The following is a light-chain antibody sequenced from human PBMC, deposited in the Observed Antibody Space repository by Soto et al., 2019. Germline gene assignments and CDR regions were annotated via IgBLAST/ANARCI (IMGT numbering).Light chain of an antibody. CDR2: DAS. Sequence: EIVLTQSPATLSLSPGERATLSCRASQSVSTYLAWYKQKPGQAPRLLIYDASNRATGIPARFSGSGSGTDFPLTISSLEPEDFAVYYCQQRSSWPQTFGQGTKVEIK. CDR3: QQRSSWPQT. CDR1: QSVSTY. V-gene: IGKV3-11*01. J-gene: IGKJ1*01.